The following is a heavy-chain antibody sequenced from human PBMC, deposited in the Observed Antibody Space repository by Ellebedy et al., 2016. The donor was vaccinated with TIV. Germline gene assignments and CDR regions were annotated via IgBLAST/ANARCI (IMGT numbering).Heavy chain of an antibody. CDR3: AKDSREVDV. Sequence: GGSLRLSCAASGFTFSNAWMSWVRQAPGKGLEWVSAISGSGGSTYYADSVKGRFTISRDNSKNTLYLQMNSLRAEDTAVYYCAKDSREVDVWGQGTTVTVSS. J-gene: IGHJ6*02. CDR1: GFTFSNAW. D-gene: IGHD6-6*01. CDR2: ISGSGGST. V-gene: IGHV3-23*01.